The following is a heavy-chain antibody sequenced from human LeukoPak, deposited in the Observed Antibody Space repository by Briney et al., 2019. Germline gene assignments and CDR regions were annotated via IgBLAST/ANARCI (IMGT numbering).Heavy chain of an antibody. J-gene: IGHJ4*02. Sequence: SETLSLTCTVSGGSISSYYWSWIRQPPGKGLEWIGYIYYSGSTNYNPSLKSRVTISVDTSKNQFSLKLSSVTAADTAMYYCARGGYGDHPLDYWGQGTLVTVSS. D-gene: IGHD4-17*01. CDR2: IYYSGST. CDR1: GGSISSYY. V-gene: IGHV4-59*12. CDR3: ARGGYGDHPLDY.